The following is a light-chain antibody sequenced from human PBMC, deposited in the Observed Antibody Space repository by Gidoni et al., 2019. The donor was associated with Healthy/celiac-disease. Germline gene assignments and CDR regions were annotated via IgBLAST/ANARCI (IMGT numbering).Light chain of an antibody. CDR2: DAS. CDR3: QQRSNWPLT. Sequence: IVLTQSPATLSLSPGERATISCRASQSVSSYLAWYQQKPGQAPRLLIYDASNRATGIPARFSGSGSGTDFTLTISSLEPEDFAVYYGQQRSNWPLTFGGXTKVEIK. CDR1: QSVSSY. V-gene: IGKV3-11*01. J-gene: IGKJ4*01.